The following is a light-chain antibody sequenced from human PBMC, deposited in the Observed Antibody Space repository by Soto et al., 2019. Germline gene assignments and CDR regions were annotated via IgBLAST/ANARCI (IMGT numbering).Light chain of an antibody. CDR3: LQYGSSPLT. V-gene: IGKV3-20*01. J-gene: IGKJ4*01. CDR2: GAS. CDR1: QSVSSSY. Sequence: EIVLTQSPGTLSLSPGERATLSCRASQSVSSSYLAWYQRKPGQAPRLLIYGASSRATGIPDRFSGSGSGTDFTLTISRLEPEDFAVYYCLQYGSSPLTFGGGTKVEIK.